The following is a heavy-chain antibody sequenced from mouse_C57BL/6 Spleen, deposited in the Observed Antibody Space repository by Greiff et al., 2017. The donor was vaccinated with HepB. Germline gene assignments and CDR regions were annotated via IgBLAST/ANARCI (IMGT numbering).Heavy chain of an antibody. CDR3: TRLYGSPHWYFDV. Sequence: QVQLKESGAELVRPGASVTLSCKASGYTFTDYEMHWVKQTPVHGLEWIGAIDPETGGTAYNQKFKGKAILTADKSSSTAYMELRSLTSEDSAVYYCTRLYGSPHWYFDVWGTGTTVTVSS. CDR2: IDPETGGT. V-gene: IGHV1-15*01. CDR1: GYTFTDYE. D-gene: IGHD1-1*01. J-gene: IGHJ1*03.